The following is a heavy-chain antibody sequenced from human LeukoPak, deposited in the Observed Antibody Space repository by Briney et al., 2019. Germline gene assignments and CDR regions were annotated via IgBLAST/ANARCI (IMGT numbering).Heavy chain of an antibody. CDR1: GFTFSSYA. J-gene: IGHJ4*02. D-gene: IGHD4-17*01. V-gene: IGHV3-23*01. CDR3: ARDSSATVTTGKDYFDY. CDR2: ISGSGGST. Sequence: GGSLRLSCAASGFTFSSYAMSWVRQAPGKGLEWVSAISGSGGSTYYADSVKGRFTISRDNAKNSLYLQMNSLRAEDTAVYYCARDSSATVTTGKDYFDYWGQGTLVTVSS.